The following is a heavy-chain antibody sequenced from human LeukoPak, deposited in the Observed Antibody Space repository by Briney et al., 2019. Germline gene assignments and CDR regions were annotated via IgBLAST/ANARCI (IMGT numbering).Heavy chain of an antibody. CDR2: IIPIFGIA. V-gene: IGHV1-69*04. J-gene: IGHJ5*02. CDR1: GGTFSSYA. Sequence: SVTVSCKASGGTFSSYAMSWVRQAPGQGLEWMGRIIPIFGIANCAQKFQGRVTITADKSTSTAYMELSSLRSEDTAVYYCARAVAARPFDPWGQGTLVTVSS. CDR3: ARAVAARPFDP. D-gene: IGHD6-6*01.